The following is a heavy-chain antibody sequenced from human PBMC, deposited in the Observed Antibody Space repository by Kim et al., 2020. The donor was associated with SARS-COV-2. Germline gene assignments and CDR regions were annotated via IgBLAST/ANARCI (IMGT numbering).Heavy chain of an antibody. CDR2: IYPGDSDT. CDR3: ARRFLTREYFDF. D-gene: IGHD3-3*01. V-gene: IGHV5-51*06. Sequence: GESLKISCTGSGYTFTNYWIGWVRQMPGKGLELMGVIYPGDSDTRYSPSFQVQVTISADKSTSTAFLQWSSLKASDTAMYFCARRFLTREYFDFWGRGTLVTLSS. CDR1: GYTFTNYW. J-gene: IGHJ2*01.